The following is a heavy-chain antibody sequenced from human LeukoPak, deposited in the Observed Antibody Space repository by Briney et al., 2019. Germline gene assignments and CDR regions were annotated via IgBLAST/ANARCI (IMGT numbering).Heavy chain of an antibody. CDR1: GGSISNYY. CDR2: IYYSGST. Sequence: NPSETLSLTCTVSGGSISNYYWSWIRQPPGKGLEWIGYIYYSGSTNYNPSLKSRVTISVDTSKNQFSLKLNSVTAADTAVYYCARGTTVVTGWFDPWGQGTLVTVSS. J-gene: IGHJ5*02. CDR3: ARGTTVVTGWFDP. V-gene: IGHV4-59*01. D-gene: IGHD4-23*01.